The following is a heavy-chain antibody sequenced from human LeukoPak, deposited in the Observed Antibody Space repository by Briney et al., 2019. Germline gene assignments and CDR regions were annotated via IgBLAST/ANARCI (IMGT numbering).Heavy chain of an antibody. CDR1: GDSVSSNSAT. J-gene: IGHJ5*02. CDR2: TYYRSKWYN. Sequence: SQTLSLTCAISGDSVSSNSATWNWIRQSPSRGLEWLGRTYYRSKWYNDYAVSVKSRITINPDTSKNQFCLHLNSVTPEDTAVYHCARVEAGKGWFDPWGQGTQVTVSS. CDR3: ARVEAGKGWFDP. D-gene: IGHD6-19*01. V-gene: IGHV6-1*01.